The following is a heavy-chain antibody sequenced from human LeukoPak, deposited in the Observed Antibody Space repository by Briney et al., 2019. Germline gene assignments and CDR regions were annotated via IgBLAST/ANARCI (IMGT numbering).Heavy chain of an antibody. CDR1: GFTFSSYW. V-gene: IGHV3-7*01. CDR2: IKQDGSEE. CDR3: LTTDDAFDI. J-gene: IGHJ3*02. Sequence: PGGSLRLSCAASGFTFSSYWMSWVRQAPGKGLEWVANIKQDGSEEYYVDSVKGRFTISRDNAKNSLYLQMNSLRAEDTAVYYCLTTDDAFDIWGQGTMVTVSS. D-gene: IGHD4-11*01.